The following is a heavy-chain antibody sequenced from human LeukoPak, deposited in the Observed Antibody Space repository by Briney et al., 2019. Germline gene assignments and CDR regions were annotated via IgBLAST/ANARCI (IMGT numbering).Heavy chain of an antibody. D-gene: IGHD2-2*03. V-gene: IGHV3-30*01. J-gene: IGHJ4*02. CDR2: ISYDGSNK. CDR3: ARGEWMDY. CDR1: GLTFSSYA. Sequence: GGSLRLSCAAFGLTFSSYAMHWVRQAPGKGLEWVAVISYDGSNKYYADSVKGRFTISRDNSKNTLYLQMNSLRAEDTAVYYCARGEWMDYWGQGTLVTVSS.